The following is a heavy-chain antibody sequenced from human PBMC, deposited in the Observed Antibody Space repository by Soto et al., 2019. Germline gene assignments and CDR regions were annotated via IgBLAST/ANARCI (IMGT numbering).Heavy chain of an antibody. J-gene: IGHJ4*02. CDR3: AKDYSNYYDSSGFDY. CDR2: ISGSGGST. CDR1: GFTFSSYA. D-gene: IGHD3-22*01. V-gene: IGHV3-23*01. Sequence: PGGSLRLSCAASGFTFSSYAMSWVRQAPGKGLEWVSAISGSGGSTYYADSVKGRFTISRDNSKNALYLQMNSLRAEDTAVYCCAKDYSNYYDSSGFDYWGQGTLVTVSS.